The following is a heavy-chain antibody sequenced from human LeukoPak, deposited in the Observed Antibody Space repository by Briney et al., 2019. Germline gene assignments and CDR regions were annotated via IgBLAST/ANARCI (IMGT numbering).Heavy chain of an antibody. CDR2: VYFDGGT. D-gene: IGHD3-16*01. Sequence: SETLSLTCTVSGGSVTSGIYHWGWIRQSPGKGLEWIGSVYFDGGTHYNPSLQSRVAVSIDTSKNQFSLRLSSVTAADTALYYCARDHYYDGRGRSDPWGQGTLVTVSS. V-gene: IGHV4-39*07. J-gene: IGHJ5*02. CDR1: GGSVTSGIYH. CDR3: ARDHYYDGRGRSDP.